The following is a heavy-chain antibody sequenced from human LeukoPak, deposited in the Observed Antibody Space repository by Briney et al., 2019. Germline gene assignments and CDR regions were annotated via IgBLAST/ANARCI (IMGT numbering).Heavy chain of an antibody. CDR2: ISHTEST. J-gene: IGHJ4*02. V-gene: IGHV4-34*01. CDR3: ARGVSSGSYYNPFDC. CDR1: GGSFSGYY. Sequence: PSETLSLTCAVYGGSFSGYYWSWIRQPPGKRLEWIGEISHTESTTYNPSLKSRVTISVDKSKNQFSLKLKSLTAADTAIYYCARGVSSGSYYNPFDCWGQGTLVTVSS. D-gene: IGHD1-26*01.